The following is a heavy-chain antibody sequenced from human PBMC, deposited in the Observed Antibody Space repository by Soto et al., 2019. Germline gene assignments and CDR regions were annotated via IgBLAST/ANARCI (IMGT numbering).Heavy chain of an antibody. CDR2: ISYDGSNK. CDR3: AKDIAVAGTDYYYGMDV. V-gene: IGHV3-30*18. Sequence: PGGSLRLSCAASGFTFSSYGMHWVRQAPGKGLEWVAVISYDGSNKYYADSVKGRFTISRDNSKNTLYLQMNSLRAEDTAVYYCAKDIAVAGTDYYYGMDVWGQGTTVTVSS. J-gene: IGHJ6*02. D-gene: IGHD6-19*01. CDR1: GFTFSSYG.